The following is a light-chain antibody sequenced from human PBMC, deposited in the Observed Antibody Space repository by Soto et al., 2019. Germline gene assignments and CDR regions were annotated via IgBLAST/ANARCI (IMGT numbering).Light chain of an antibody. V-gene: IGKV1-5*01. CDR1: QSISSW. Sequence: DIQMTQSPSTLSASVGDRVTITCRASQSISSWLAWYQQKPGKAPKLLIYDASSLESGVPSRFSGSGSGTEFTLTISSLQPEDFASYSCQQYKSSQTFGKGTKVEIK. CDR2: DAS. CDR3: QQYKSSQT. J-gene: IGKJ1*01.